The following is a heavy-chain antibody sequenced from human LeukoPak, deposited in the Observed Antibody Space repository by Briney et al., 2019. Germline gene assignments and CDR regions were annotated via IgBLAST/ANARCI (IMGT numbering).Heavy chain of an antibody. CDR2: INAGNGNT. CDR1: GYTFTSYA. CDR3: ARDYYDSSGYYNHYYYGMDV. D-gene: IGHD3-22*01. J-gene: IGHJ6*02. Sequence: GASVKVSCKASGYTFTSYAMHWVRQAPGQRLEWMGWINAGNGNTKYSQKFQGRVTITRDTSASTAYMELGSLRSEDTAVYYCARDYYDSSGYYNHYYYGMDVWGQGTTVTVSS. V-gene: IGHV1-3*01.